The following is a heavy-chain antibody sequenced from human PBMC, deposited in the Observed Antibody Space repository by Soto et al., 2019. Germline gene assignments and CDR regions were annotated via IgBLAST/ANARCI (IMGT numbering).Heavy chain of an antibody. D-gene: IGHD3-16*02. CDR3: ARDRTAGGSYLRYNWFDP. CDR2: ISFDGSSQ. CDR1: GFSFRNYA. Sequence: QVRLVESGGGVVQPGMSLRLSCAASGFSFRNYAFHWVRLNPGKGLEWVTVISFDGSSQDYADSVKGRFTISRDNSKNTVYLQLNSLREEDTAVYYCARDRTAGGSYLRYNWFDPWGQGTLVIVSS. J-gene: IGHJ5*02. V-gene: IGHV3-30-3*01.